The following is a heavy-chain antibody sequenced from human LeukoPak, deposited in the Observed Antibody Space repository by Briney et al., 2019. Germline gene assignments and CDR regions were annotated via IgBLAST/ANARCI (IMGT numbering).Heavy chain of an antibody. Sequence: PGGSLRLSCAASGFTFSSYSMNWVRQAPGKGLEWVSSISSSSSYIYYADSVKGRFTISRDNAKNSLYLQMNSLRAEDTAVYYCARDYYDSSGYYCFDYWGQGTLVTVSS. CDR3: ARDYYDSSGYYCFDY. CDR1: GFTFSSYS. J-gene: IGHJ4*02. D-gene: IGHD3-22*01. CDR2: ISSSSSYI. V-gene: IGHV3-21*01.